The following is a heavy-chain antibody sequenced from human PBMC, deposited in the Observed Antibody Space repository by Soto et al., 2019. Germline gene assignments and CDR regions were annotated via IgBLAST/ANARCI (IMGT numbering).Heavy chain of an antibody. CDR1: GYTFSSYY. CDR3: ARGVGIAATGTGGWFDP. V-gene: IGHV1-46*01. J-gene: IGHJ5*02. D-gene: IGHD6-13*01. Sequence: ASVKVSCKASGYTFSSYYMHWVRQSPGQGLEWMAIINPSGGSTSYAQKFQGRVTMTRDTSTSTVYMELSSLRSEDTAVYYCARGVGIAATGTGGWFDPWGQGTLVTVSS. CDR2: INPSGGST.